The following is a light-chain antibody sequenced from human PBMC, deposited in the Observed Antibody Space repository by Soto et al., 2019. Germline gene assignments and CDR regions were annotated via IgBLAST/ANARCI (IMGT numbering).Light chain of an antibody. CDR1: QSVSSNY. Sequence: IVLTQSPGTLSLSPGERATLSCRASQSVSSNYLAWYQQKPGQAPRLLIYGASTRATGVPDRFSGSGSGKDFTLTISRLEPEDFAVYHCQQYGSLSWTFGQGTKV. CDR2: GAS. V-gene: IGKV3-20*01. CDR3: QQYGSLSWT. J-gene: IGKJ1*01.